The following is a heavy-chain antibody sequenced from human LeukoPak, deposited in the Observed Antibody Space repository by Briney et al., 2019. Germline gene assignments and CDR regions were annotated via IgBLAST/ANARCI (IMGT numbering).Heavy chain of an antibody. D-gene: IGHD6-13*01. Sequence: GGSLTLSCEASGFTFRSYAMSWVRQAPGKGLEWVSALTGTGTTTYYADSVKGRFTISRDNSKNTLHLQMSSLRAEDTAVYYCAKDRRPAGYYYYYYMDVWGKGTTVTVSS. CDR2: LTGTGTTT. V-gene: IGHV3-23*01. CDR1: GFTFRSYA. J-gene: IGHJ6*03. CDR3: AKDRRPAGYYYYYYMDV.